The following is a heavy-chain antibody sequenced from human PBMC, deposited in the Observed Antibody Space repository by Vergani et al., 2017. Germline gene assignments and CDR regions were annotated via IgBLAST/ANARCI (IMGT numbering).Heavy chain of an antibody. J-gene: IGHJ4*02. CDR1: GFTFSSYS. Sequence: EVQLVESGGGLVKPGGSLRLSCAASGFTFSSYSMNWVRQAPGKGLEWVSAISGSGGSTYYADSVKGRFTISRDNAKNSLYLQMNSLRAEDTAVYYCARDSYSSGWYPYYFDYWGQGTLVTVSS. CDR3: ARDSYSSGWYPYYFDY. CDR2: ISGSGGST. D-gene: IGHD6-19*01. V-gene: IGHV3-21*01.